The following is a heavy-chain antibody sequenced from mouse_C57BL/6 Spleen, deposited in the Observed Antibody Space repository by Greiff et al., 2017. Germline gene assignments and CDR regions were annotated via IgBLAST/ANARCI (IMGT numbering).Heavy chain of an antibody. CDR3: ANHYDYDGYAMDY. Sequence: EVHLVESGPGLVKPSQSLSLTCSVTGYSITSGYYWNWIRQFPGNKLEWMGYISYDGSNNYNPSLKNRISITRDTSKNQFFLKLNSVTTEDTATYYCANHYDYDGYAMDYWGQGTSVTVSS. V-gene: IGHV3-6*01. D-gene: IGHD2-4*01. CDR2: ISYDGSN. J-gene: IGHJ4*01. CDR1: GYSITSGYY.